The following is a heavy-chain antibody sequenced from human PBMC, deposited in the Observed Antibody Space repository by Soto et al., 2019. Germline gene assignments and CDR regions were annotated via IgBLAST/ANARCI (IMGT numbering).Heavy chain of an antibody. CDR2: IYYSGST. V-gene: IGHV4-30-4*01. Sequence: PSETLSLTCTVSGGSISSGDYYWSWLRQPPGKGLEWIGYIYYSGSTYYNPSLKSRATISVDTSKNQFSLKLSSVTAADTAVYYCARDDGSQVGATSWDYWGQGTLVTVSS. CDR3: ARDDGSQVGATSWDY. CDR1: GGSISSGDYY. D-gene: IGHD1-26*01. J-gene: IGHJ4*02.